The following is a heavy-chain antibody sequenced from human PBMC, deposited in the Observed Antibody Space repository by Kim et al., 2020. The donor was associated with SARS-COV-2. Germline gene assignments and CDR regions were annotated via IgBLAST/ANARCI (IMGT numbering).Heavy chain of an antibody. D-gene: IGHD3-3*01. Sequence: PTYAQGFTGRFVFSLDTSVSTAYLQISSLKAEDTAVYYCARDYDGDYVVYWGQGTLVTVSS. CDR3: ARDYDGDYVVY. J-gene: IGHJ4*02. V-gene: IGHV7-4-1*02. CDR2: P.